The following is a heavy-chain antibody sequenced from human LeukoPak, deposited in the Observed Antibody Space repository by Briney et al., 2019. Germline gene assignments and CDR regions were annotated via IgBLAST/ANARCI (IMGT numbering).Heavy chain of an antibody. V-gene: IGHV4-4*07. CDR2: IYTSGST. CDR1: GGSISSYY. D-gene: IGHD6-6*01. Sequence: PSETLSLTCTFSGGSISSYYWSWIRQPAGKGLEWIGRIYTSGSTNYNPSLKSRVTMSVDTSKNQFSLKLSSVTAADTAVYYCARERDGLYSSSPLDAFDIWGQGTMVTVSS. CDR3: ARERDGLYSSSPLDAFDI. J-gene: IGHJ3*02.